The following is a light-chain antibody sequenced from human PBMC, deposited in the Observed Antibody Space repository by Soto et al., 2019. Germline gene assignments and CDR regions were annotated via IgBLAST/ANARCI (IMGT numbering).Light chain of an antibody. Sequence: EIVLTQSPGTLSLSPGERATLSCRASQSVSSSYLAWYQQKPGQAPRLLIYGASSRATGIPDRFSGSGSGKNFHFTISRMGPEDFSGIYFQKYGSLSFTFGPGTKGEFK. V-gene: IGKV3-20*01. J-gene: IGKJ3*01. CDR2: GAS. CDR1: QSVSSSY. CDR3: QKYGSLSFT.